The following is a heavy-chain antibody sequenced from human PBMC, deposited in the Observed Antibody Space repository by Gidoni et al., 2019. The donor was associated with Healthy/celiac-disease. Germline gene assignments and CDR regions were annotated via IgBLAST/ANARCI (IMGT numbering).Heavy chain of an antibody. Sequence: EVQLLGSGGGLVQPGGSLSLSCAASGFTFSLYARSWVRQAPGTGLEVVSAISGSGGITYYAVSVKVRFTISRDNSKNTLYLQMNSLRAEDTAVYYCAKDRPNWWIKGPGGWFDPWGQGTLVTVSS. D-gene: IGHD2-8*02. V-gene: IGHV3-23*01. J-gene: IGHJ5*02. CDR1: GFTFSLYA. CDR3: AKDRPNWWIKGPGGWFDP. CDR2: ISGSGGIT.